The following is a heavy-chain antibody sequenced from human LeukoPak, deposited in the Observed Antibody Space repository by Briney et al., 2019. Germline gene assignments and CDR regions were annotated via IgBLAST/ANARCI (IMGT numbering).Heavy chain of an antibody. CDR2: INPNSGGT. CDR1: GYTFTGYY. D-gene: IGHD3-22*01. CDR3: ARDQYYDSSGYSPFDY. J-gene: IGHJ4*02. Sequence: WASVKVSCKASGYTFTGYYMHWVRQAPGQGLEWMGWINPNSGGTNYAQKFQGRVTMTRDTSISTAYMELSRLRSDDTAVYYCARDQYYDSSGYSPFDYWGQGTLVTVSS. V-gene: IGHV1-2*02.